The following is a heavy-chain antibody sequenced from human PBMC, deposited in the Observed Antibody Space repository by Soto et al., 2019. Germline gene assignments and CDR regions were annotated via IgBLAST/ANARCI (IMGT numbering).Heavy chain of an antibody. J-gene: IGHJ6*02. V-gene: IGHV5-51*01. CDR1: GYSFTSYW. CDR2: IYPGDSDT. Sequence: PGESLKISCKGSGYSFTSYWIGWVRQMPGKGLEWMGIIYPGDSDTRYSPSFQGQVTISADKSISTAYLQWSSLKASDTAMYYCSCQASTFYGEVKDYFYYYGMDVWGQGTSVTVSS. D-gene: IGHD3-3*01. CDR3: SCQASTFYGEVKDYFYYYGMDV.